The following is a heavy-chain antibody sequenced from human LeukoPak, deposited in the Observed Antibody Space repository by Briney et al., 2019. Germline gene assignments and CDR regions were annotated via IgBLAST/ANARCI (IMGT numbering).Heavy chain of an antibody. CDR3: ARRFLGGSVGTKHYYFDY. CDR2: IYYSGST. J-gene: IGHJ4*02. D-gene: IGHD1-14*01. Sequence: SETLSLTCAVYGGSFSGYYWGWIRQPPGKGLEWIGSIYYSGSTYYNPSLKSRVTISVDTSKNQFSLKLSSVTAADTAVYYCARRFLGGSVGTKHYYFDYWGQGTLVTVSS. V-gene: IGHV4-39*01. CDR1: GGSFSGYY.